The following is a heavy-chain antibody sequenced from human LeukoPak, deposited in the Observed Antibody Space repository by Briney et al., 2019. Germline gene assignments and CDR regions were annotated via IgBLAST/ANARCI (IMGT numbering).Heavy chain of an antibody. Sequence: GGSLRLSCAASGFTFSSYSMNWVRQAPGKGLEWVSSISSSSSYIYYADSVKGRFTISRDNAKSLLYLQMNSLRAEDTAVYYCARGRYSGSYLDYWGQGTLVTVSS. J-gene: IGHJ4*02. CDR3: ARGRYSGSYLDY. D-gene: IGHD1-26*01. CDR1: GFTFSSYS. CDR2: ISSSSSYI. V-gene: IGHV3-21*01.